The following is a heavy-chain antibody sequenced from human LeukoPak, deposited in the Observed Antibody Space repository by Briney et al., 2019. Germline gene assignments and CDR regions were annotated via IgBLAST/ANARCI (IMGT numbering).Heavy chain of an antibody. CDR2: IKQDGSEA. D-gene: IGHD2/OR15-2a*01. Sequence: GGSLRLSCAASGFTFSSYWMTWVRQAPGKGLEWVANIKQDGSEAYYVDSVKGRFTVSRDNAKNSLYLQMNSLRAEDTAVYYCARAAIIAPDAFDIWGQGTMVTVSS. CDR3: ARAAIIAPDAFDI. CDR1: GFTFSSYW. J-gene: IGHJ3*02. V-gene: IGHV3-7*01.